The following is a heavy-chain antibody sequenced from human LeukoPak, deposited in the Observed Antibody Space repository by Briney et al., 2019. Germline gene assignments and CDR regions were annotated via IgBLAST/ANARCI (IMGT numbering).Heavy chain of an antibody. D-gene: IGHD3-16*01. Sequence: SETLSLTCTVSGGSISSDNWNWIRQPPGKGLEWIGFMYYSGNTNYNPSLKGRVTISIDTSQNQFSLKLSSVTAADTAVYYCARXXNIRMGVGYNYXXYMDVWGRGTTVTVSS. J-gene: IGHJ6*03. CDR1: GGSISSDN. CDR2: MYYSGNT. V-gene: IGHV4-59*01. CDR3: ARXXNIRMGVGYNYXXYMDV.